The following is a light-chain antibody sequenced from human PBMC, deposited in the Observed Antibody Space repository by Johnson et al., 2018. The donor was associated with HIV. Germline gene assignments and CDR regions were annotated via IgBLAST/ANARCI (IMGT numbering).Light chain of an antibody. CDR3: RTWDTSLRTGF. Sequence: QSVLTQPPSVSAAPGQKVTISCSGSSSNIGNNYVSWYQQVPGTAPKLLIYDNNRRPSGIPDRFSGSKSGSSATLDITGLQTGDEADYFCRTWDTSLRTGFFGTGTKVTVL. V-gene: IGLV1-51*01. CDR1: SSNIGNNY. J-gene: IGLJ1*01. CDR2: DNN.